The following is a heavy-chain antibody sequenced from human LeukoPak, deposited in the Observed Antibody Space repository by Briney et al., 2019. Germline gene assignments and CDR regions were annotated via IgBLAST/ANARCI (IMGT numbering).Heavy chain of an antibody. CDR1: GGSFSGYY. CDR3: ARADFWSGYLN. CDR2: IYTSGST. D-gene: IGHD3-3*01. J-gene: IGHJ4*02. Sequence: SETLSLTCAVYGGSFSGYYWSWIRQPAGKGLEWIGRIYTSGSTNYNPSLKSRVTMSVDTSKNQFSLKLSSVTAADTAVYYCARADFWSGYLNWGQGTLVTVSS. V-gene: IGHV4-59*10.